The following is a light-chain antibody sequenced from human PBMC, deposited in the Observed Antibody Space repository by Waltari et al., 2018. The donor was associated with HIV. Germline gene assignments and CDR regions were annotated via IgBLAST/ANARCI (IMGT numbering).Light chain of an antibody. CDR1: NSDIGGYNY. V-gene: IGLV2-8*01. CDR3: SSYADRNGFYVV. Sequence: QSALTQPPSASGSPGQSVTISCTGTNSDIGGYNYVSWYQQHPGKAPKLVISEVTKRPSGVPDRFSGSKSGTTASLTVSGLQAEDEAEYYCSSYADRNGFYVVFGGGTRLTVL. CDR2: EVT. J-gene: IGLJ2*01.